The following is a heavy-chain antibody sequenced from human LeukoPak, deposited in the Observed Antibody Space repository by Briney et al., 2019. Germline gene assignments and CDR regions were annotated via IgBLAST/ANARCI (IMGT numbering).Heavy chain of an antibody. CDR1: GFTFINYA. CDR2: ISNSGDTT. D-gene: IGHD3-10*01. J-gene: IGHJ4*02. CDR3: VKPVYGSGSPDY. Sequence: QPGGSLRLSCAASGFTFINYAMSWVRQAPGKGLEWVSGISNSGDTTYYADSVKGRFTLSRDNSKNTLHLQMNSLRAEDTAVYYCVKPVYGSGSPDYWGQGTLVTVSS. V-gene: IGHV3-23*01.